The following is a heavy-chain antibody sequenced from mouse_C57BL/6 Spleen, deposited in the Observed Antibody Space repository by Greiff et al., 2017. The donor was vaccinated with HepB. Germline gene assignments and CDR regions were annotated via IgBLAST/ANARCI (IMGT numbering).Heavy chain of an antibody. CDR3: ARLTGTGVAY. CDR2: ISSGSSTI. CDR1: GFTFSDYG. D-gene: IGHD4-1*01. J-gene: IGHJ3*01. Sequence: EVHLVESGGGLVKPGGSLKLSCAASGFTFSDYGMHWVRQAPEKGLEWVAYISSGSSTIYYADTVKGRFTISRDNAKNTLFLQMTSLGSEDTAMYYCARLTGTGVAYWGQGTLVTVSA. V-gene: IGHV5-17*01.